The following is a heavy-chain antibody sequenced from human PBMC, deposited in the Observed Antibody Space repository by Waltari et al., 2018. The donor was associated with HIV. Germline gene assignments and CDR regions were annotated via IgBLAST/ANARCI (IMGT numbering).Heavy chain of an antibody. V-gene: IGHV3-23*01. CDR2: LSGSGAST. J-gene: IGHJ4*02. D-gene: IGHD3-22*01. Sequence: EVQLLESGGGLVQPGGSLRLSCAASGFTFSSYAMSWVRQAPGKGLEWVSALSGSGASTYYGDSVKGRFTISRDNSKNTLYLQMNRLRADDTAVYYCAKDSNFDSSGPIDYWGQGTLVTVSS. CDR1: GFTFSSYA. CDR3: AKDSNFDSSGPIDY.